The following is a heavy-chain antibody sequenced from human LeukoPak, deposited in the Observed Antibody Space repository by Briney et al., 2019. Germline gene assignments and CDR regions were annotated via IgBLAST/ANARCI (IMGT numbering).Heavy chain of an antibody. CDR2: INSSGGST. CDR3: ARFAVHRRLTVPGQFGLDY. V-gene: IGHV1-46*01. Sequence: ASVKVSCKTSGYIFTSYNMYWVRQAPGQGLEWMGIINSSGGSTNYAQKFQGRVTMTRDTSASTVYMELSSLRSEDTAVYYCARFAVHRRLTVPGQFGLDYWGQGTLVTDSS. CDR1: GYIFTSYN. J-gene: IGHJ4*02. D-gene: IGHD6-19*01.